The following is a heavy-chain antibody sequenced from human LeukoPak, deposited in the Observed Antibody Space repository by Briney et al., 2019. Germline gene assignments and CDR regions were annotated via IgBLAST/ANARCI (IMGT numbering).Heavy chain of an antibody. J-gene: IGHJ6*03. V-gene: IGHV1-46*01. CDR1: GYGFTSYY. CDR3: ARDGPGYTSSSTDYMDV. D-gene: IGHD6-13*01. CDR2: INPSSGST. Sequence: ASVKVSCKASGYGFTSYYIHWVRQAPGQGLEWMGIINPSSGSTRYAQEFQGRVTLTRDTSTSTVYMEVSSLRSEDTAVYYCARDGPGYTSSSTDYMDVWGKGTTVTVSS.